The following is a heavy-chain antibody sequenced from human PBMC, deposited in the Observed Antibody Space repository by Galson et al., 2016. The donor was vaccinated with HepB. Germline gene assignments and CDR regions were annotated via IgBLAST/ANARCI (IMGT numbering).Heavy chain of an antibody. CDR3: GSVALG. J-gene: IGHJ4*02. Sequence: SLRLSCAASGFTFSNYWMHWVRQVPGKGLVWVSRITDDGDTAYADSVKGRFTISSDNAKSTLYLHMDGLRAEDTAVYYCGSVALGWGQGTLVTVSS. CDR2: ITDDGDT. CDR1: GFTFSNYW. V-gene: IGHV3-74*01. D-gene: IGHD7-27*01.